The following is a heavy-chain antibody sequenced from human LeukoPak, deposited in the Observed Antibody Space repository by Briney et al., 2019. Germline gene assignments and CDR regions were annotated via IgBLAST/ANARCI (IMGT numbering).Heavy chain of an antibody. V-gene: IGHV3-30*02. D-gene: IGHD3-16*02. Sequence: PGGSLRLSCAASGFTFSSYGMHWVRQAPGKGLEWVAFIRYDGSNKYYADSVKGRFTISRDNSKNTLYLQMNSLRAEDTAVYYCAKDAYDYVWGSYRFGTSFDYWGQGTLVTVSS. J-gene: IGHJ4*02. CDR2: IRYDGSNK. CDR1: GFTFSSYG. CDR3: AKDAYDYVWGSYRFGTSFDY.